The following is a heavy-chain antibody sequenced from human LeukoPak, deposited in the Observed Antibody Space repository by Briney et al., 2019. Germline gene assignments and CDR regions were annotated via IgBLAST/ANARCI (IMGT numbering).Heavy chain of an antibody. CDR3: ARKSARAGYDLVDY. CDR2: ISSSSSYI. D-gene: IGHD5-24*01. J-gene: IGHJ4*02. Sequence: GGSLRLSCATSGFTFNTHTMNWVRQAPGKGLEWVSSISSSSSYIYYADSVKGRFTISRDNAKNSLYLQMNSLRAEDTAVYYCARKSARAGYDLVDYWGQGTLVTVSS. V-gene: IGHV3-21*01. CDR1: GFTFNTHT.